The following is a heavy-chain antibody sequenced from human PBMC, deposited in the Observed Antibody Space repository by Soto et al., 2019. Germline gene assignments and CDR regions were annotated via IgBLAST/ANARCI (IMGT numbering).Heavy chain of an antibody. Sequence: ASVKVSCKASGYTFTSYDINWVRQATGQGLEWMGWMNPNSGNTGYAQKFQGRVTMTRNTSISTAYMELSSLRSEDTAVYYCARANRGFWSLYYYYYYMDVWGKGTTVTVSS. CDR1: GYTFTSYD. J-gene: IGHJ6*03. CDR3: ARANRGFWSLYYYYYYMDV. CDR2: MNPNSGNT. V-gene: IGHV1-8*01. D-gene: IGHD3-3*01.